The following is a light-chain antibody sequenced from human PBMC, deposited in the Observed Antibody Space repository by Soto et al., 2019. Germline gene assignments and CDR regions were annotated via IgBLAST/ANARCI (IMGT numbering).Light chain of an antibody. Sequence: QSVLTQPPSVSGAPGQRVTISCTGSSSNIGAGYDVHWYQQLPGTAPKLLIYANSNRPSGVPDRFSGSKSGTSASLAITGLQAEDEADYYCQSYANSLSGSGVFGTGTKLTVL. J-gene: IGLJ1*01. CDR3: QSYANSLSGSGV. V-gene: IGLV1-40*01. CDR2: ANS. CDR1: SSNIGAGYD.